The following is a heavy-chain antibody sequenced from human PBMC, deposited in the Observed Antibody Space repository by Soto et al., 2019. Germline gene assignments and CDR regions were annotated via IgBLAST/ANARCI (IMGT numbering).Heavy chain of an antibody. CDR2: MYYSGST. CDR1: GGSISSSNYH. D-gene: IGHD3-10*01. J-gene: IGHJ4*02. CDR3: ASMGYHYGSGSYPLDY. V-gene: IGHV4-39*01. Sequence: TSETLSLTCTVSGGSISSSNYHWGWIRQPPGKGLEWIGSMYYSGSTYYNPSLKSRVTISVDTSKNQFSLNLRSVTAADTAVYYCASMGYHYGSGSYPLDYWGQGTLVTVSS.